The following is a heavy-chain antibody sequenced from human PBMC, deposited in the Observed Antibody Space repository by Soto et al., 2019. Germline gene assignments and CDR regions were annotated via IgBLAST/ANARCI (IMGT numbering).Heavy chain of an antibody. CDR1: GFTFSSYG. CDR2: IWYDGSNK. V-gene: IGHV3-30*02. D-gene: IGHD3-16*01. CDR3: AKEIRDGFPYYYYGMDV. J-gene: IGHJ6*02. Sequence: PGGSLRLSCAASGFTFSSYGMHWVRQAPGKGLEWVAVIWYDGSNKYYADSVKGRFTISRDNSKNTLYLQMNSLRAEDTAVYYCAKEIRDGFPYYYYGMDVWGQGTTVTVSS.